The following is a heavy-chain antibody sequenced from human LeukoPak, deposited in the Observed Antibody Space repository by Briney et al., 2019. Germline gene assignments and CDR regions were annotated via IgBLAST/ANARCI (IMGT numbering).Heavy chain of an antibody. CDR2: INYSGST. J-gene: IGHJ3*02. Sequence: SETLSLTCTVSGGSISSSSYYWGWIRQPPGKGLEWIGSINYSGSTYYNPSLKSRVTISVDTSKNQFSLKLSSVTAADTAVYYCARPRTGWAFDIWGQGTMVTVSS. V-gene: IGHV4-39*01. CDR3: ARPRTGWAFDI. D-gene: IGHD1-1*01. CDR1: GGSISSSSYY.